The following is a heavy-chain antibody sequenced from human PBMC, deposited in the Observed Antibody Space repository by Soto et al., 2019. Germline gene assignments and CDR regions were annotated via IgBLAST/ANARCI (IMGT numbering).Heavy chain of an antibody. Sequence: ASVKASCQASGYTFTSYPIHWVRQAPGQRLEWVGWIPAGNGATKYAEKFQGKVTIPRDNSRNTVYLQMNSMRAEDTAVYYCARVGGAAWPIDYWGQGSLVAV. J-gene: IGHJ4*02. D-gene: IGHD3-16*01. V-gene: IGHV1-3*01. CDR1: GYTFTSYP. CDR3: ARVGGAAWPIDY. CDR2: IPAGNGAT.